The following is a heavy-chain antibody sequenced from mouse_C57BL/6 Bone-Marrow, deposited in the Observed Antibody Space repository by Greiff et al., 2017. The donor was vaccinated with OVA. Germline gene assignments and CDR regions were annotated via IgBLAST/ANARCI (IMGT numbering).Heavy chain of an antibody. CDR1: GYTFTSYG. J-gene: IGHJ4*01. D-gene: IGHD1-1*01. CDR2: IYPRSGNT. CDR3: SHITTVVDGDARDY. Sequence: QVQLQQSGAELARPGASVKLSCKASGYTFTSYGISWVKQRTGQGLEWIGEIYPRSGNTYYHEKFKGKATLTADQSSSTAFMELLSLTSEDSAVYFCSHITTVVDGDARDYWGQGTSVTVSS. V-gene: IGHV1-81*01.